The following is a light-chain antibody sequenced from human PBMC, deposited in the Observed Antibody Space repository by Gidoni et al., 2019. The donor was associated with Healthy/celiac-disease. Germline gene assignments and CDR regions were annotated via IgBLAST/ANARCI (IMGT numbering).Light chain of an antibody. Sequence: VLTQPPSVSAAPGQRVTISCTGSSSNIGAGYNVHWYQQLPATAPKLLIHGNSNRPSGVPDRFSGSKSGTSASLAITGLQAEDEADYYCQSYDSSLSGHVVFGGGTKLTVL. J-gene: IGLJ2*01. CDR3: QSYDSSLSGHVV. CDR2: GNS. CDR1: SSNIGAGYN. V-gene: IGLV1-40*01.